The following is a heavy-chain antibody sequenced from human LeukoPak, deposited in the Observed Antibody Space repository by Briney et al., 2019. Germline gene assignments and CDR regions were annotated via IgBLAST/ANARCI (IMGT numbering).Heavy chain of an antibody. Sequence: PSGPLSLTCTVSAGSISSYYWSWFRHPPGGGLEWIGFIFYSGSTNQNPSLKSRVTMSVDTSKNQSFLRLSSVTAADTAVYYCASSSAMVTHSFDYWGQGTLVTVSS. CDR1: AGSISSYY. CDR3: ASSSAMVTHSFDY. V-gene: IGHV4-59*08. CDR2: IFYSGST. D-gene: IGHD5-18*01. J-gene: IGHJ4*02.